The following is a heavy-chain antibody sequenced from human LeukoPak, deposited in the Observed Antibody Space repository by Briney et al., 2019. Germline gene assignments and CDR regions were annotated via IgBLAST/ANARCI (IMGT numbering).Heavy chain of an antibody. D-gene: IGHD4-17*01. CDR3: ARGSYGDYAYYFDY. CDR2: IIPIFGTA. Sequence: SVKVSCKASGGTSSSYAISWVRQAPGQGLEWMGGIIPIFGTANYAQKFQGRVTITTDESTSTAYMELSSLRSEDTAVYYCARGSYGDYAYYFDYWGQGTLVTVSS. J-gene: IGHJ4*02. CDR1: GGTSSSYA. V-gene: IGHV1-69*05.